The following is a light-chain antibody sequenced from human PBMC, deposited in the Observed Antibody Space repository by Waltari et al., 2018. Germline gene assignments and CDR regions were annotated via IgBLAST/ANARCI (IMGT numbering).Light chain of an antibody. J-gene: IGLJ1*01. CDR2: DAT. Sequence: QPVVTQEPSLTVSPGGTVTLTCGSTTGPVSGGHFPFWFQQRPGQAPTTLIYDATKGLSWTPARFSGSLLGGKAVLTLSGAQPEDEAEYYCLLSEGGARHVFGPGTKVTVL. CDR1: TGPVSGGHF. CDR3: LLSEGGARHV. V-gene: IGLV7-46*01.